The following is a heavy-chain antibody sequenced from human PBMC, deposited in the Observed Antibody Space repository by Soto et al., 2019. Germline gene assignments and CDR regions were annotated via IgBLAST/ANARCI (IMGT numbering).Heavy chain of an antibody. CDR1: GGSISSYY. CDR2: IYYSGST. Sequence: PSETLSLTCTVSGGSISSYYWSWIRQHPGKGLEWIGYIYYSGSTYYNPSLKSRVTISVDTSKNQFSLKLSSVTAADTAVYYCARDRRCSSTSCFMTLGYYYYGMDVWGQGTTVTVSS. J-gene: IGHJ6*02. D-gene: IGHD2-2*01. V-gene: IGHV4-31*03. CDR3: ARDRRCSSTSCFMTLGYYYYGMDV.